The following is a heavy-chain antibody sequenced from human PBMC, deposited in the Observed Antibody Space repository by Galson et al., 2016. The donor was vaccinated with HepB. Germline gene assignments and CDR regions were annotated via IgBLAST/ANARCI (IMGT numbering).Heavy chain of an antibody. CDR1: GFTFSSHG. D-gene: IGHD3/OR15-3a*01. V-gene: IGHV3-30*18. CDR2: ISSDGNNK. CDR3: AKGDVDMYNMDV. J-gene: IGHJ6*03. Sequence: SLRLSCAASGFTFSSHGMHWVRQAPGKGLEWVAVISSDGNNKYYADSVKGRFTISRDNSKNTLYLQMSSLRADDTAIFYCAKGDVDMYNMDVWGKGTTVTVSS.